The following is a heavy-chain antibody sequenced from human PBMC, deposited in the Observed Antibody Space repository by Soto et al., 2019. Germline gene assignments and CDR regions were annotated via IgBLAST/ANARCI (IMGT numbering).Heavy chain of an antibody. D-gene: IGHD3-9*01. J-gene: IGHJ6*02. CDR1: GYSFSSYW. V-gene: IGHV5-51*01. CDR2: IYPDDSDT. CDR3: ARNSLTGYYNYYYSMDV. Sequence: VESLTISCKISGYSFSSYWIAWVRLMPGKGLEWMGSIYPDDSDTKYSPSFQGQVTISADKSISAAYLQWSSLKASDTAMYYCARNSLTGYYNYYYSMDVWGQGTPVTVSS.